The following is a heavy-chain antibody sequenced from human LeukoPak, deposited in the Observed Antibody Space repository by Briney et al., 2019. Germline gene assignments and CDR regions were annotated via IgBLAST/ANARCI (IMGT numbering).Heavy chain of an antibody. CDR2: IGKSGIYA. Sequence: GGSLRLSCAASDFTFSSYDMNWVRQAPGKGLEWVSSIGKSGIYAYYANSVKGRFTISRDNSKNTLYLQMNSLRAEDTAVYYCAKGSGYSYGWNYGMDVWGQGTTVTVSS. CDR3: AKGSGYSYGWNYGMDV. J-gene: IGHJ6*02. V-gene: IGHV3-23*01. CDR1: DFTFSSYD. D-gene: IGHD5-18*01.